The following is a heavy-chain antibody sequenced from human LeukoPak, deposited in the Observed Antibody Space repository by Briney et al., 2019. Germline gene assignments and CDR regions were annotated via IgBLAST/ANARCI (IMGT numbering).Heavy chain of an antibody. Sequence: PSETLSLTCTVSGGSISSYYWSWIRQPPGKGLEWIGYIYYSGSTNYNPSLKSRVTISVDTSKNQFSLKLSSVTAADTAVYYCARGFGIYAFDIWGQGTMVTVSS. CDR1: GGSISSYY. D-gene: IGHD3-3*02. V-gene: IGHV4-59*01. CDR3: ARGFGIYAFDI. J-gene: IGHJ3*02. CDR2: IYYSGST.